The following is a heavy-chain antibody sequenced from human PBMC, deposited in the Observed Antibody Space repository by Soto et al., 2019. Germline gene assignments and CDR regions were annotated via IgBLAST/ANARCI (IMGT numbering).Heavy chain of an antibody. J-gene: IGHJ4*02. V-gene: IGHV3-33*01. D-gene: IGHD3-22*01. Sequence: GGSLRLSCAASGFTFSSYGMHWVRHAPGKGLEWVAVIWYDGSNKYYADSVKGRFTISRDNSKNTLYLQMNSLRAEDTAVYYCARDHYYDSSGYYRYFDYWGQGTLVTVSS. CDR3: ARDHYYDSSGYYRYFDY. CDR1: GFTFSSYG. CDR2: IWYDGSNK.